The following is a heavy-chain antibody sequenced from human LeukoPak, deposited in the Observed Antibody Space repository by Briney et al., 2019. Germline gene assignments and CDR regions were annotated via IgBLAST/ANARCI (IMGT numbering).Heavy chain of an antibody. V-gene: IGHV1-18*01. D-gene: IGHD3-22*01. Sequence: AAVKVSCKASGYTFTSYGIGWVGQAPGQGLEWMGWISAYNGNTNYAQKLQGRVTMTTDTSTSTAYMELRSLRSDDTAVCYCARSRYYYDSSAKRAFDIWGQGTMVTVSS. J-gene: IGHJ3*02. CDR2: ISAYNGNT. CDR1: GYTFTSYG. CDR3: ARSRYYYDSSAKRAFDI.